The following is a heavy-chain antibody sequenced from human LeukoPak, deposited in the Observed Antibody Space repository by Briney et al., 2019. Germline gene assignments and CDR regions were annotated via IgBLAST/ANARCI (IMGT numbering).Heavy chain of an antibody. CDR1: GGTFSSYA. V-gene: IGHV1-69*13. CDR2: IIPIFGTA. Sequence: SVKVSCKASGGTFSSYAISWVRQAPGQGLEWMGGIIPIFGTANYAQKFQGRVTITADESTSTAYMELSSLRSEDTAVYYCARDTYIYGSSAYYFDYWGQGTLVSVSS. CDR3: ARDTYIYGSSAYYFDY. D-gene: IGHD5-18*01. J-gene: IGHJ4*02.